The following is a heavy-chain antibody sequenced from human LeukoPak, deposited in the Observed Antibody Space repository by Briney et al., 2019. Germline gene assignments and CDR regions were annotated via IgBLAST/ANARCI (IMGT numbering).Heavy chain of an antibody. CDR1: GGSFSGYY. Sequence: SETLSLTCAVYGGSFSGYYWSWIRQPPGKGLEWIGEINHSGSTNYNPSLKSRVTISVDTSKNQFSLKLSSVTAADTAVYYCARGLGDAPNPVGMATIGGLDYYFDYWGQGTLVTVSS. J-gene: IGHJ4*02. CDR2: INHSGST. CDR3: ARGLGDAPNPVGMATIGGLDYYFDY. V-gene: IGHV4-34*01. D-gene: IGHD5-24*01.